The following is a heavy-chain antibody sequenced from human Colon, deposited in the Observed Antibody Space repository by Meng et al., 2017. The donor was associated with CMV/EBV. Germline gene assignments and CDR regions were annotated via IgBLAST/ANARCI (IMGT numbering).Heavy chain of an antibody. D-gene: IGHD1-26*01. Sequence: SCKASGGTFSSYTVTWVRQAPGLGLEWMGRLILMLGVTNYAQKFQGRFTITADKSTTTAYMELSSLTSEDTAVYYCALNGHSGRSHWGQGTLVTVSS. J-gene: IGHJ4*02. CDR2: LILMLGVT. V-gene: IGHV1-69*02. CDR3: ALNGHSGRSH. CDR1: GGTFSSYT.